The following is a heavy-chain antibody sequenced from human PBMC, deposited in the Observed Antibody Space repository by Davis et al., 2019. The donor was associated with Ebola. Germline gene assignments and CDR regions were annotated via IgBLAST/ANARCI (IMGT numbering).Heavy chain of an antibody. CDR1: GGSFSGYY. J-gene: IGHJ2*01. CDR2: ISSSSSYI. D-gene: IGHD6-13*01. Sequence: ETLSLTCAVYGGSFSGYYCSWIRQPPGKGLEWVSSISSSSSYIYYADSVKGRFTISRDNAKNSLYLQMNSLRAEDTAVYYCARDTGEKIAAAGNYWYFDLWGRGTLVTVSS. CDR3: ARDTGEKIAAAGNYWYFDL. V-gene: IGHV3-21*01.